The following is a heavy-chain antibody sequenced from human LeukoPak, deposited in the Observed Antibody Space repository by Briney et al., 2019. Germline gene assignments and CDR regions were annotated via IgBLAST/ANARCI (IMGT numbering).Heavy chain of an antibody. J-gene: IGHJ5*02. CDR3: ARHKIVITMLGVHRWFDP. D-gene: IGHD3-3*01. V-gene: IGHV4-34*01. CDR1: GGSFSGDY. CDR2: INRSGRA. Sequence: SETLSLTCAVYGGSFSGDYWSWIRQPPGKGLEWIEGINRSGRAVYNTSLKSRVIISVDTSKNQFSLKVNSVTAADTVVYYCARHKIVITMLGVHRWFDPWGQGTLVAVSS.